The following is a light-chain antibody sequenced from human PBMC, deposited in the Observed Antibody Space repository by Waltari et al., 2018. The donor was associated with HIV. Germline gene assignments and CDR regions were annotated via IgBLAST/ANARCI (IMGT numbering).Light chain of an antibody. CDR2: WAP. V-gene: IGKV4-1*01. J-gene: IGKJ2*01. CDR1: QTIFYKSNNKNY. CDR3: QQFYRTPYT. Sequence: DIVMTQSPESLAVSLGERATINCKSSQTIFYKSNNKNYLAWYQRKPGQSPKLLISWAPNREFGVPDRFSGSGSGTDFTLTISSLQAEDVAVYYCQQFYRTPYTFGQGTRLEFK.